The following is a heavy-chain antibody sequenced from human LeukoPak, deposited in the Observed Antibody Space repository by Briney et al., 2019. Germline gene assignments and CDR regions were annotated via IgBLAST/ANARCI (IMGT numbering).Heavy chain of an antibody. CDR2: IYYSGST. J-gene: IGHJ5*02. D-gene: IGHD2-2*01. V-gene: IGHV4-39*01. CDR3: ARHGLCDWSDP. CDR1: GGSISSSSYS. Sequence: SETLSLTCTVSGGSISSSSYSWGWIRQPPGKGLEWIGSIYYSGSTYYNPSLKGRVTISVDTSKNQFSLKLSSVTAADTAVYYCARHGLCDWSDPWGQGTLVTVSS.